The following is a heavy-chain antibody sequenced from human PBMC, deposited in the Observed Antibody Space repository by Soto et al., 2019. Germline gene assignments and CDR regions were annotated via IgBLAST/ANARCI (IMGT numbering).Heavy chain of an antibody. J-gene: IGHJ5*02. CDR2: MNPNSGNT. CDR3: ARRGRITIFGVVMYWFDP. V-gene: IGHV1-8*01. D-gene: IGHD3-3*01. CDR1: GYTFTSYD. Sequence: ASVKVSCKASGYTFTSYDINWVRQATGQGLEWMGWMNPNSGNTGYAQKFQGRVTMTRNTSIITAYMELSSLISEDTAVYYCARRGRITIFGVVMYWFDPWGQGTLVTVSS.